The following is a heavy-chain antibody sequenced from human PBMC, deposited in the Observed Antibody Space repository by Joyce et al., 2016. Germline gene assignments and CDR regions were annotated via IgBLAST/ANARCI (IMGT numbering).Heavy chain of an antibody. D-gene: IGHD2-8*01. CDR3: ARSSYTNGIFDY. CDR1: GFTFSSDS. V-gene: IGHV3-21*01. J-gene: IGHJ4*02. CDR2: LSSSISYI. Sequence: EVQLVESGGGLVKPGGSLRLSCAASGFTFSSDSMSWVRQAPGKGLEEVASLSSSISYIKYTASVKGRFTISRDNAKNSLYLQMNSLRVEDTAVYYCARSSYTNGIFDYWGQGTLVTVSS.